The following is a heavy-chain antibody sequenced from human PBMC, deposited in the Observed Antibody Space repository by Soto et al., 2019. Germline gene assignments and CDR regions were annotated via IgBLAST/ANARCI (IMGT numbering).Heavy chain of an antibody. V-gene: IGHV3-30*18. Sequence: GGSLRLSCAASGFTFSGYGMHWVRQAPGKGLEWVAVISYDGTNKYYADSVKGRFTISRDNSKTTLFLQMNSLRAEDTAVYYCAKDGDYIWGTYRSSYYYMDVWGKGTTVTVSS. CDR3: AKDGDYIWGTYRSSYYYMDV. CDR2: ISYDGTNK. CDR1: GFTFSGYG. J-gene: IGHJ6*03. D-gene: IGHD3-16*02.